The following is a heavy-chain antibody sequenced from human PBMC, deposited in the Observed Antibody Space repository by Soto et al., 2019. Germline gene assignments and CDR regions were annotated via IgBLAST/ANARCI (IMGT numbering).Heavy chain of an antibody. V-gene: IGHV1-3*01. CDR3: ASSSGSYWQLDY. D-gene: IGHD1-26*01. J-gene: IGHJ4*02. CDR1: GYTFTSYA. Sequence: QVQLVQSGAEVKKPGASVKDSCKASGYTFTSYAMHWVRQAPVQRLAWMGWINAGNGNTKYSQKFQGRVTITRDTSASTAYMELSSLRSEDTAVYYCASSSGSYWQLDYWGQGTLVTVSS. CDR2: INAGNGNT.